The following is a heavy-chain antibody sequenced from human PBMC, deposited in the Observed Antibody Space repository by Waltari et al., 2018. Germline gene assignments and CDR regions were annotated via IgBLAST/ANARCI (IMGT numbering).Heavy chain of an antibody. CDR2: INAGNGNT. V-gene: IGHV1-3*01. J-gene: IGHJ6*02. CDR1: GYTFTSYA. Sequence: QVQLVQSGAEVKKPGASVKVSCKASGYTFTSYAMHWVRQAPGQRLEWMGWINAGNGNTKESQKFQGRVTITRDTSASTAYMELSSLRSEDTAVYYCARGGNIVVVPATNGNYYYGMDVWGQGTTVTVSS. CDR3: ARGGNIVVVPATNGNYYYGMDV. D-gene: IGHD2-2*01.